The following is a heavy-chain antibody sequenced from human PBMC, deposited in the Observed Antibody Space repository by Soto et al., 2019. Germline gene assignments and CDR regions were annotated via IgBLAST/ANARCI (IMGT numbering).Heavy chain of an antibody. J-gene: IGHJ6*02. V-gene: IGHV4-30-4*01. Sequence: QVQLQESGPGLVKPSQTLSLTCSVSGGSISSGYYYWSWIRQPPGKGLEWIGNIYYSGNTYYNPALKSRFIISIDTSKNRFSLKVGSVTAADPAGYYCASFSLYGMDVWGQGTRVTVPS. D-gene: IGHD3-3*01. CDR1: GGSISSGYYY. CDR2: IYYSGNT. CDR3: ASFSLYGMDV.